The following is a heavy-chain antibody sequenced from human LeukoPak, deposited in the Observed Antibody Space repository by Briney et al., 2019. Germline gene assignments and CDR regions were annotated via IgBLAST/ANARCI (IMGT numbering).Heavy chain of an antibody. J-gene: IGHJ5*02. D-gene: IGHD3-10*01. CDR3: AKDGGSGSYYNGWFDP. CDR2: ISWDGGST. CDR1: GFTFDDYA. Sequence: GGSLRLSCAASGFTFDDYAMHWVRQAPGKGLEWVSLISWDGGSTYYADSVKGRFTISRDNSKNSLYLQMNSLRAEDTALYYCAKDGGSGSYYNGWFDPWGQGTLVTVSS. V-gene: IGHV3-43D*04.